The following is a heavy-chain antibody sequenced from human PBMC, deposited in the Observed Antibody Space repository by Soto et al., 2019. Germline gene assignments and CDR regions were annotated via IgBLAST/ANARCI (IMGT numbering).Heavy chain of an antibody. Sequence: GSLRLSCAASGFTFSSYAMHWVRQAPGKGLEWVAVISYDGSNKYYADSVKGRFTISRDNSKNTLYLQMNSLRAEDTAVYYCARPLWTDDYNWGYFDLWGRGTLVTVSS. CDR1: GFTFSSYA. J-gene: IGHJ2*01. CDR3: ARPLWTDDYNWGYFDL. CDR2: ISYDGSNK. V-gene: IGHV3-30-3*01. D-gene: IGHD4-4*01.